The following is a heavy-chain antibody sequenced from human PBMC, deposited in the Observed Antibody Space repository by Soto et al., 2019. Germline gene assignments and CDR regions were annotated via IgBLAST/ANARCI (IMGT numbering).Heavy chain of an antibody. D-gene: IGHD6-19*01. V-gene: IGHV3-9*01. Sequence: SLRLSCAASGFTFDDYAMHWVRQAPGKGLEWVSGISWNSGSIGYADSVKGRFTISRDNAKNSLYLQMNSLRAEDTALYYCARSGWQWLDKNDAFDIWGQGTMVTVSS. CDR1: GFTFDDYA. CDR2: ISWNSGSI. J-gene: IGHJ3*02. CDR3: ARSGWQWLDKNDAFDI.